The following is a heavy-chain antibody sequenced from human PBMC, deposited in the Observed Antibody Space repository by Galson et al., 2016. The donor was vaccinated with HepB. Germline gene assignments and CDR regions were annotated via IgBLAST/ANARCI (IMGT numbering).Heavy chain of an antibody. CDR2: IVHTGVT. CDR3: ARLHVDPEIGWEFDS. J-gene: IGHJ4*02. Sequence: SETLSLTCSVSGVSLNHILWNWVRQSPGRGLEWIGYIVHTGVTNYNPSVKSRVSISIDPAKSQFTLKLTSVTAADTALYYCARLHVDPEIGWEFDSWGQGLLVTVSP. D-gene: IGHD6-19*01. CDR1: GVSLNHIL. V-gene: IGHV4-59*01.